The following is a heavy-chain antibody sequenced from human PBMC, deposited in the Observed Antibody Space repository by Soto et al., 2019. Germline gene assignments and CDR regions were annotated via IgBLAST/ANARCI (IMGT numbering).Heavy chain of an antibody. CDR1: GGSISSSNW. D-gene: IGHD3-22*01. CDR3: ARSDYYASSAYFYY. V-gene: IGHV4-4*02. J-gene: IGHJ4*02. Sequence: PSETLSLTCAVSGGSISSSNWWSWVRQPPGKGLEWIGEIFHTGITSYNPSLKSRVTISVDKSKNLFSLNLSSVTAADTAVYYCARSDYYASSAYFYYWGRGTLVTVSS. CDR2: IFHTGIT.